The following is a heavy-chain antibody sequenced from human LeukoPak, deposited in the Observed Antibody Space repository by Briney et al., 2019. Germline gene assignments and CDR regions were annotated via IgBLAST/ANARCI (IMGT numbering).Heavy chain of an antibody. D-gene: IGHD5-24*01. CDR1: GYTFTSYW. Sequence: GESLKISCKASGYTFTSYWIGWVRQMPGKGLEWMGIIYPGDSDTTYSPSFQGQVTISADNSISTAYLQWGSLKASDTAMYYCARRTSTMGDYWGLGTLVTVSS. J-gene: IGHJ4*02. CDR3: ARRTSTMGDY. CDR2: IYPGDSDT. V-gene: IGHV5-51*01.